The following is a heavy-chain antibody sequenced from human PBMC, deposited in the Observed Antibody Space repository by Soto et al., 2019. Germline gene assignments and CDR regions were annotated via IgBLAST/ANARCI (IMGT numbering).Heavy chain of an antibody. CDR3: VRSGDNYNLLDY. Sequence: PGGSLRLSCAASGFTFSDHYRSWIRQAPGKGLEWIGYSSDSGSFTRYADSVKGRFSISRDNAKNSLHLQINSLRGDDTATYFCVRSGDNYNLLDYWGQGTPVTVSS. CDR2: SSDSGSFT. D-gene: IGHD1-1*01. V-gene: IGHV3-11*06. J-gene: IGHJ4*02. CDR1: GFTFSDHY.